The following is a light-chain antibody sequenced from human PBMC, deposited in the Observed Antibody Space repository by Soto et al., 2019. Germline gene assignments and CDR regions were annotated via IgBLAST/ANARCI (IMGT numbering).Light chain of an antibody. CDR3: CSYAGSSTLVV. Sequence: QSVLTQPASVSGSPGQSITISCTGTSSDVGSYNLVSWYQQHPGKAPKLMIYEGSKRPSGVSNRFSGSKSGNTASLTISGLQAEDEADYYCCSYAGSSTLVVFGGGTKLTVI. J-gene: IGLJ2*01. CDR2: EGS. CDR1: SSDVGSYNL. V-gene: IGLV2-23*01.